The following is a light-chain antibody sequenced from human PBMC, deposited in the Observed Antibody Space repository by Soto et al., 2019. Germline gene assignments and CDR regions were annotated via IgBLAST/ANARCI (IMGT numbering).Light chain of an antibody. CDR1: QSVSSY. CDR2: DAS. CDR3: QQRSDWPLT. J-gene: IGKJ4*01. Sequence: EIVLTQSPATLSLSPGERATLSCRASQSVSSYLAWYQQKPGQAPSLLIHDASNRATGIPARFSGSGSGTDFTLTISSLEPGDFAVYYCQQRSDWPLTFGGGTKVEIK. V-gene: IGKV3-11*01.